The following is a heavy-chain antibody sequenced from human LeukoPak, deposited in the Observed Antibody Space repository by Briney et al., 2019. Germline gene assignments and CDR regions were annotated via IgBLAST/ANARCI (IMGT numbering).Heavy chain of an antibody. CDR1: GFTFSDYY. CDR2: ISSSSSYT. CDR3: ARTIVVVPAAVDY. J-gene: IGHJ4*02. V-gene: IGHV3-11*06. Sequence: GGSLRLSCAASGFTFSDYYMSWIRQAPGKGLEWVSYISSSSSYTNYADSVKGRFTISRDNAKNSLYLQMNSLRAEDTAVYYCARTIVVVPAAVDYWGQGTLVTASP. D-gene: IGHD2-2*01.